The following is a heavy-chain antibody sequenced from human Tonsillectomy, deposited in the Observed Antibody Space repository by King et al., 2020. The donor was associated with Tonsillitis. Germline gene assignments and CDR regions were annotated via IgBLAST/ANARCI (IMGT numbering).Heavy chain of an antibody. V-gene: IGHV3-20*04. CDR2: INWNGGST. J-gene: IGHJ6*03. D-gene: IGHD3-9*01. CDR1: AFIFDHYG. Sequence: VQLVESGGGVVRPGGSLRLSCAASAFIFDHYGMSWVRQAPGKGLEWVSGINWNGGSTDYADSVKGRFTISRDNAKNSLYLQMNSLRAEDTAVYYCARGHYDILTGYYHYYYMDVWGKGTTVTVSS. CDR3: ARGHYDILTGYYHYYYMDV.